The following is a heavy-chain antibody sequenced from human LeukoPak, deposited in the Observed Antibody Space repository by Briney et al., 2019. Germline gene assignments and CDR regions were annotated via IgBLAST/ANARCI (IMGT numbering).Heavy chain of an antibody. CDR3: ARGTVATIVDY. D-gene: IGHD5-12*01. Sequence: GGSLGLSCAASGFTFSDYYMSWIRQAPGKGLEWVSYISSSSSYTNYADSVKGRFTISRDNAKNSLYLQMNSLRAEDTAVYYCARGTVATIVDYWGQGTLVTVSS. V-gene: IGHV3-11*06. CDR2: ISSSSSYT. CDR1: GFTFSDYY. J-gene: IGHJ4*02.